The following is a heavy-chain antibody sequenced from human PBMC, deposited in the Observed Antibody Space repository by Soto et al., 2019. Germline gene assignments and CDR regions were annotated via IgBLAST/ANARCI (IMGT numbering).Heavy chain of an antibody. J-gene: IGHJ4*02. CDR3: ARDRCSSRSCWKHERGLDS. Sequence: GGSLRLSCAASGFSVSIYFMTWVRQAPGKGLEWVSIIYASGKTYNADSVKGRFTVSRDNDKNTLYLQMNTLRAEDTAVYFCARDRCSSRSCWKHERGLDSWGQGILVTVSS. CDR2: IYASGKT. CDR1: GFSVSIYF. D-gene: IGHD2-2*01. V-gene: IGHV3-66*01.